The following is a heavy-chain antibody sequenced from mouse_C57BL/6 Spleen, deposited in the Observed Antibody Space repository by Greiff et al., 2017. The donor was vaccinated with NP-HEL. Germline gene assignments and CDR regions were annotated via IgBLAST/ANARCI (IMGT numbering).Heavy chain of an antibody. D-gene: IGHD3-2*02. CDR3: ARGSTQAGAMDY. V-gene: IGHV1-63*01. Sequence: VQLQQSGAELVRPGTSVKMSCKASGYTFTNYWIGWAKQRPGHGLEWIGDIYPGGGYTNYNEQFKGKATLTADKSSSTAYMQFSSLTSEDSAIYYCARGSTQAGAMDYWGQGTSVTVSS. J-gene: IGHJ4*01. CDR2: IYPGGGYT. CDR1: GYTFTNYW.